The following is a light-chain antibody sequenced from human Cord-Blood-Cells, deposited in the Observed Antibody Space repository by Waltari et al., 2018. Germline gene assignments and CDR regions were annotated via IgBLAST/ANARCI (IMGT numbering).Light chain of an antibody. CDR2: DVS. V-gene: IGLV2-14*01. Sequence: QSALTQPASVTGCPGQSITISCTGTRTDVGGYNYVSWYQQHPGKAPNLMVYDVSNRPSGVSNRFSGSESGNTASLTISGLQAETEADYYCSSYTSSSSVVFGGGTKLTVL. CDR1: RTDVGGYNY. CDR3: SSYTSSSSVV. J-gene: IGLJ2*01.